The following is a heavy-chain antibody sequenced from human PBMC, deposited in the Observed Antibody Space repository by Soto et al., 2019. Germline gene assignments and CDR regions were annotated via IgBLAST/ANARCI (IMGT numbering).Heavy chain of an antibody. Sequence: PSETLSLTCAVYGESFRGYYWSWIRQPPGKGLEWIGEINHGGGTSSNPSLKSRVTISVDTSKNQFSLRLSSVTAPATPVYFCARSHWSETLDYWSPGTLLAVSS. CDR3: ARSHWSETLDY. V-gene: IGHV4-34*01. J-gene: IGHJ4*01. CDR1: GESFRGYY. D-gene: IGHD2-8*02. CDR2: INHGGGT.